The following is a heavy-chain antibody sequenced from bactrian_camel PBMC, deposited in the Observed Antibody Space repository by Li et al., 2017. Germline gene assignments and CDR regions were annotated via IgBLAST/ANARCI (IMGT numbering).Heavy chain of an antibody. CDR3: AAGYFNQAQGRQCNVNWGYPW. V-gene: IGHV3S53*01. Sequence: HVQLVESGGGSVQAGGSLRLSCEVSGYGYVVDCMGWFRQTPGREREWVAFIGSIGSHSETTYADSVKGRFTISGDNAKNTVLLQMNSLKPEDTAMYHCAAGYFNQAQGRQCNVNWGYPWWGQGPRSPSP. CDR2: IGSIGSHSET. J-gene: IGHJ4*01. D-gene: IGHD7*01. CDR1: GYGYVVDC.